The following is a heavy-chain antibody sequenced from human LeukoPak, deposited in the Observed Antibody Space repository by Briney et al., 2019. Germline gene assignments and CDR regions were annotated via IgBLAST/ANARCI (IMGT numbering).Heavy chain of an antibody. D-gene: IGHD2-2*01. V-gene: IGHV4-39*07. J-gene: IGHJ5*02. CDR2: IYYSGTT. CDR1: GDSISTTSYF. Sequence: PSETLSLTCTVSGDSISTTSYFWAWICQPPGGGLEWIASIYYSGTTYYKSSLKSRVTISIERTKNQFYLNLGSLTAADTALYFCARVYSSTHNWFDTWGQGTQVTVSS. CDR3: ARVYSSTHNWFDT.